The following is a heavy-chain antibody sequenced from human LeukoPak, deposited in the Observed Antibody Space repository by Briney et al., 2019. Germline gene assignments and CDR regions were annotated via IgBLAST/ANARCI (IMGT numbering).Heavy chain of an antibody. CDR2: INHSGST. CDR3: ARGRVTYYDFWRSPFDY. Sequence: SETLSLTCAVYGGSFSGYYWSWIRQPPGKGLEWIGEINHSGSTNYNPSLKSRVTISVDTSKNQFPLKLSSVTAADTAVYYCARGRVTYYDFWRSPFDYWGQGTLVTVSS. V-gene: IGHV4-34*01. J-gene: IGHJ4*02. D-gene: IGHD3-3*01. CDR1: GGSFSGYY.